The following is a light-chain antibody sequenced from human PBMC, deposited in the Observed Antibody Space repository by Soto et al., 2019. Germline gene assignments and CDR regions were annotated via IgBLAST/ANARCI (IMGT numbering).Light chain of an antibody. V-gene: IGLV2-8*01. CDR1: RSDVGGYNY. CDR2: EVS. J-gene: IGLJ1*01. Sequence: QSALTQPPSASGSPGQSVTISCTGTRSDVGGYNYVSWYQQHPGKAPKLMIYEVSKRPSGVPDRFSGSKSGNTASLTVSGLQAEDEADYYGSSYAGSNNLGVFGTGTKLTVL. CDR3: SSYAGSNNLGV.